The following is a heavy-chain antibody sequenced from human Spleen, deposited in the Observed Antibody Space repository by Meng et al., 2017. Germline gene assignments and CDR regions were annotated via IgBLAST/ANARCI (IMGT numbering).Heavy chain of an antibody. Sequence: HPGAGPRRPGPTVKASCKASGSTFPHHVLPWVLRAPGQGLEWMGRINPKSGATHYAQRFQGRVTMTGDTSISTAYMGLSGMRADETAMYYCARDEDISAAGKLFGDYWGQGTLVTVSS. CDR2: INPKSGAT. D-gene: IGHD6-13*01. J-gene: IGHJ4*02. CDR3: ARDEDISAAGKLFGDY. V-gene: IGHV1-2*06. CDR1: GSTFPHHV.